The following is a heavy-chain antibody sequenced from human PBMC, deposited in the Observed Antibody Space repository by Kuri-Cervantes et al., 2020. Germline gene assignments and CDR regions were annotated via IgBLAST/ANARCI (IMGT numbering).Heavy chain of an antibody. CDR1: GFTSSSYE. CDR2: ITPGGVST. J-gene: IGHJ2*01. Sequence: GGSLRLSCAASGFTSSSYEMNWVRQAPGKGLEWVSYITPGGVSTHYADSVKGRFTISRDDAKNSLYLQMNSLRAGDTAVYYCARGEYYYDSSGPKGYFDLWGRGTLVTVSS. CDR3: ARGEYYYDSSGPKGYFDL. D-gene: IGHD3-22*01. V-gene: IGHV3-48*03.